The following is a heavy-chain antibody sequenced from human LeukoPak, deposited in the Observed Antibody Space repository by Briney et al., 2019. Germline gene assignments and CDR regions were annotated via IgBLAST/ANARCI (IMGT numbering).Heavy chain of an antibody. Sequence: ASVKVSCKASGYTFTSYGMSWVRQAPGQGLEWMGWISAYNGNTNYAQKFQGRVTMTTDTSTSTAYMELRSLRSDDTAVYYCAIDSYSSSCKFDSGAQGTLSPVS. V-gene: IGHV1-18*04. J-gene: IGHJ4*02. D-gene: IGHD6-13*01. CDR3: AIDSYSSSCKFDS. CDR1: GYTFTSYG. CDR2: ISAYNGNT.